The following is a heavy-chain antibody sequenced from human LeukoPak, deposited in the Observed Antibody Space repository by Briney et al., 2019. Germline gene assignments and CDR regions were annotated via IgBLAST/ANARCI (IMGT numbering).Heavy chain of an antibody. CDR1: GYTFTSYA. D-gene: IGHD6-19*01. V-gene: IGHV7-4-1*02. CDR3: ARAGSGWYLLSRRYYYMDV. CDR2: INTNTGNP. Sequence: GASVKVSCKASGYTFTSYAMNWVRQAPGQGLEWMGWINTNTGNPTYAQGFTGRFVFSLDTSVSTAYLQISSLKAEDTAVYYCARAGSGWYLLSRRYYYMDVWGKGTTVTVSS. J-gene: IGHJ6*03.